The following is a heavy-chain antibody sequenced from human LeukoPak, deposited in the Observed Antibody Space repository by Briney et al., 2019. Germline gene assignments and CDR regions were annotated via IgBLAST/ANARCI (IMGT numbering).Heavy chain of an antibody. CDR3: AKDGEQWELRALDAFDI. Sequence: GGSLRLSCAASGFTFSSYGMHWVRQAPGKGLEWVAFIRYDGSNKYYADSVKGRFTISRDNYNNTLYLQMNSLRAEDTAVYYCAKDGEQWELRALDAFDIWGQGTMVTVSS. J-gene: IGHJ3*02. V-gene: IGHV3-30*02. CDR2: IRYDGSNK. CDR1: GFTFSSYG. D-gene: IGHD1-26*01.